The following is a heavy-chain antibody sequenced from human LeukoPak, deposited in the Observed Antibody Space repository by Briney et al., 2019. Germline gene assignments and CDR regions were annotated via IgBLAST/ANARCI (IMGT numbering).Heavy chain of an antibody. CDR3: ASRRGMDSSTWYRDY. CDR2: IYYSGST. V-gene: IGHV4-30-4*08. D-gene: IGHD6-13*01. CDR1: GGSISSGDYY. J-gene: IGHJ4*02. Sequence: PSETLSLTCTVSGGSISSGDYYWSWIRQPLGKGLEWIGYIYYSGSTYYNPSLKSRVTISVDTSKTQFSLKLSSVTAADTAIYYCASRRGMDSSTWYRDYWGQGTLVTVSS.